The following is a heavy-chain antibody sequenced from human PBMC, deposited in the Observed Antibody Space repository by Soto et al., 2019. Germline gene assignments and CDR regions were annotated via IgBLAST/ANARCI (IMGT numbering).Heavy chain of an antibody. J-gene: IGHJ4*02. Sequence: QVQLVQSGAEVKKPGSSVKVSCKASGGTFSSYAISWVRQAPGQGLEWMGGIIPIFGTANYAQKFQGRVTITADESTSTAYMELSSRRSEDTAVYYGALDADYDSSGYYTPLDYWGQGTLVTVSS. CDR2: IIPIFGTA. D-gene: IGHD3-22*01. CDR1: GGTFSSYA. CDR3: ALDADYDSSGYYTPLDY. V-gene: IGHV1-69*12.